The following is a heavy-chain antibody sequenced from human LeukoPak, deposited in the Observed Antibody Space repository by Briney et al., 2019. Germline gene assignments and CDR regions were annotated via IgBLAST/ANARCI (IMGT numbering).Heavy chain of an antibody. V-gene: IGHV4-34*01. D-gene: IGHD3-10*01. CDR1: GGCFSGYS. CDR3: ARGVDYYGV. J-gene: IGHJ4*02. CDR2: INHSGGT. Sequence: PSETLSLTCAVYGGCFSGYSWNWIRHPPVKGLEWIGEINHSGGTNYNPSLKSRVTISVDTSKKQFSLKLSSVTAADTAVYYCARGVDYYGVWGQGTLVTVSP.